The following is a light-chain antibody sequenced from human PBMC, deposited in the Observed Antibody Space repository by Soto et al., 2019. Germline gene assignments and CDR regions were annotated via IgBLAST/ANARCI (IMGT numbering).Light chain of an antibody. V-gene: IGKV3-20*01. Sequence: EIVLTQSPSTLSLSPGERATLSCRTSQSVNSNYLAWHQQKPGQAPRLLIYGASSRATGIPDRFSGSGSGTDFTLTISRLEPGDFAVYYCQQCGTSTWTFGQGTRVEIK. CDR3: QQCGTSTWT. CDR2: GAS. J-gene: IGKJ1*01. CDR1: QSVNSNY.